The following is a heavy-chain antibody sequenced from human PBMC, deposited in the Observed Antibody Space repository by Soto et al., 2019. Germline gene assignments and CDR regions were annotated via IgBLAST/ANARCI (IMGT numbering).Heavy chain of an antibody. CDR2: ISYDGSNK. D-gene: IGHD3-3*01. J-gene: IGHJ3*02. Sequence: PGGSLRLSCAASGFTFSSYVMHWVRQAPGKGLEWVAVISYDGSNKYYADSVKGRFTISRDNSKNTLYLQMNSLRAEDTAVYYCAKSPGGYYSFDIWGQGTMVTVSS. V-gene: IGHV3-30*18. CDR3: AKSPGGYYSFDI. CDR1: GFTFSSYV.